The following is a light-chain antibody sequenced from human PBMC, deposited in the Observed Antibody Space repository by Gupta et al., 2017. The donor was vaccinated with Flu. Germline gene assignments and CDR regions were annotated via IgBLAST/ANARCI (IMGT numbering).Light chain of an antibody. V-gene: IGKV3-20*01. J-gene: IGKJ5*01. CDR2: AAT. Sequence: IVLTQSPGTLSLSPGERATLSCRASQTVSSSSLAWYQQRPGQAPRLLIYAATSRATGIPDRFSGSGSGTDFTFTITRLEPEDFAVYYCQHHERPPLIIFGQGTRLEIK. CDR1: QTVSSSS. CDR3: QHHERPPLII.